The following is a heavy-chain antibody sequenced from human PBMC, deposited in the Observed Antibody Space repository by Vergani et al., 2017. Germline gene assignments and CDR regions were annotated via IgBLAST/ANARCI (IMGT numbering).Heavy chain of an antibody. D-gene: IGHD6-13*01. Sequence: QVQLVQSGAEVKKPGASVKVSCKASGYTFTSYDINWVRQATGQGLEWMGWMNPNSGNTGYAQKFQGRGTMTRNTSISTAYMELSSLRSEDTAVYYCARGGSSWYYYYYYYMDVWGEATTVTVSS. CDR3: ARGGSSWYYYYYYYMDV. J-gene: IGHJ6*03. CDR2: MNPNSGNT. V-gene: IGHV1-8*01. CDR1: GYTFTSYD.